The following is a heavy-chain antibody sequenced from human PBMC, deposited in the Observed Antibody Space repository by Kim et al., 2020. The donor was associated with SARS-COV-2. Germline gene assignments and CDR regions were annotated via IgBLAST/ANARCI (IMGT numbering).Heavy chain of an antibody. D-gene: IGHD3-3*01. CDR2: IYYSGST. CDR3: ARGRNTIFGLVTEFDY. V-gene: IGHV4-31*03. CDR1: GGSISSGGYY. J-gene: IGHJ4*02. Sequence: SETLSLTCTVSGGSISSGGYYWSWIRQHPGKGLEWIGYIYYSGSTYYNPSLKSRVTISVDTSKNQFSLKLSSVTAADTAVYYCARGRNTIFGLVTEFDYWGQGTLVTVSS.